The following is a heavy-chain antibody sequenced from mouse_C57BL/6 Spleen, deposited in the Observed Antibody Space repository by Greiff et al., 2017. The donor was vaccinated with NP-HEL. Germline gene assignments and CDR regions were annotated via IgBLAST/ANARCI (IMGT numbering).Heavy chain of an antibody. CDR1: GYTFTSYW. D-gene: IGHD1-1*01. CDR3: AIIITTVVGEERVD. J-gene: IGHJ2*01. Sequence: QVQLQQPGAELVKPGASVKLSCKASGYTFTSYWMHWVKQRPGQGLEWIGMIHPNSGSTNYNETFKCKATLTVDKSSSTAYRQLSSLTSEDSAVNYGAIIITTVVGEERVDWGQGTTLTVSS. CDR2: IHPNSGST. V-gene: IGHV1-64*01.